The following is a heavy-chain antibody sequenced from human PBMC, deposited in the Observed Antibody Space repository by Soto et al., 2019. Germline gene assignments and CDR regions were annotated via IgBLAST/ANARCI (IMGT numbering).Heavy chain of an antibody. Sequence: QITLKESGPTLVKPTQTLTLTCTFSGFSLSMSGVGVGWIRQPPGKALEWLALIYWDDDKRYSPSLKSRLTITKDTSKSQVVITMTNMDHVDTATYYCARGLRYCSSTNCPNCFDPWGQGTLVTVSS. CDR3: ARGLRYCSSTNCPNCFDP. CDR1: GFSLSMSGVG. CDR2: IYWDDDK. D-gene: IGHD2-2*01. V-gene: IGHV2-5*02. J-gene: IGHJ5*02.